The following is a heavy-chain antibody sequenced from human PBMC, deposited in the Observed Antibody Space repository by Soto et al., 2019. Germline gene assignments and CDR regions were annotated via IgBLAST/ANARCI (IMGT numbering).Heavy chain of an antibody. V-gene: IGHV3-15*01. CDR3: TTGSSSGPTGY. CDR2: IKSKTDGGTT. D-gene: IGHD3-22*01. CDR1: GFTFSNAW. J-gene: IGHJ4*02. Sequence: EVQLVESGGGLVKPGGSLRLSCAASGFTFSNAWMSWVRQAPGKGLEWVGRIKSKTDGGTTDYAAPVKGRFTISRDDSKNTLYLKMNSLKSEDTAVYYCTTGSSSGPTGYWGQGTLVTVAS.